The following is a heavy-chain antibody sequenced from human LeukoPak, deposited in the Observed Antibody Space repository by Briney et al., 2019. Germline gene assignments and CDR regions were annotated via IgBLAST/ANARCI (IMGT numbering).Heavy chain of an antibody. CDR2: IYYSGST. V-gene: IGHV4-61*03. Sequence: SETLSLTCTVSGGSVSSGSYYWSWIRQPPGKGLEWIGCIYYSGSTNYNPSLRSRVTISVDTSRNHFSLNLNSVTAADTAVYYCARHSSSAWYYYFDYWGQGSFVTVSS. D-gene: IGHD6-19*01. CDR1: GGSVSSGSYY. CDR3: ARHSSSAWYYYFDY. J-gene: IGHJ4*02.